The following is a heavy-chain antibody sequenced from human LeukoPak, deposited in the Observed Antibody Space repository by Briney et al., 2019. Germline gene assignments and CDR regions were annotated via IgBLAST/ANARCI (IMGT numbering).Heavy chain of an antibody. Sequence: GGSLRLSCAASGFTFSNYNMNWVRQAPGKGLEWVSSISSSSNYIYYADSVKGRFTISRDNAKNSLFLHMNSLRAEDAAVYYCARSQLGDYNYYYMDVWGKGTTVTVSS. CDR3: ARSQLGDYNYYYMDV. CDR1: GFTFSNYN. J-gene: IGHJ6*03. V-gene: IGHV3-21*01. D-gene: IGHD1-1*01. CDR2: ISSSSNYI.